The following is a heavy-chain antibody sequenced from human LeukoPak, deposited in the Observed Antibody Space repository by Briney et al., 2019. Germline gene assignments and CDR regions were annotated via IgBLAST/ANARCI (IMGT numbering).Heavy chain of an antibody. CDR2: IYYSGST. CDR1: GGSISSYY. J-gene: IGHJ4*02. V-gene: IGHV4-59*01. Sequence: SETLPLTCTVSGGSISSYYWSWIRQPPGKGLEWIGYIYYSGSTNYNPSLKSRVTISVDTSKNQFSLKLSSVTAADTAVYYCARGDSSSAWQGYWGQGTLVTVSS. D-gene: IGHD6-6*01. CDR3: ARGDSSSAWQGY.